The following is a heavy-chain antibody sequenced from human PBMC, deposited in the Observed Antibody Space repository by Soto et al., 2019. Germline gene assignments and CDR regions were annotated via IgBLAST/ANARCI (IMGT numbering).Heavy chain of an antibody. CDR3: ARDVSPGSSSLYLDAFDI. CDR2: IKKDGSKI. Sequence: GGSLILSCAASGFSSGSSWMTWVRQAPGKGLEWVANIKKDGSKINYLDSVRGRFTVSRDNAKNSLYLEMNSLRAEDTALYYCARDVSPGSSSLYLDAFDIWGQGTMVTVSS. CDR1: GFSSGSSW. V-gene: IGHV3-7*05. D-gene: IGHD6-13*01. J-gene: IGHJ3*02.